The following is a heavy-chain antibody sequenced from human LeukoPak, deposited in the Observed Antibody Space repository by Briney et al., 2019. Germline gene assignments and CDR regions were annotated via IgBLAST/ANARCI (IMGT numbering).Heavy chain of an antibody. J-gene: IGHJ4*02. CDR1: GGTFSSYA. D-gene: IGHD1-26*01. CDR2: IIPIFGTA. CDR3: ARFSKVGATVGYFDY. Sequence: SVKVSCKASGGTFSSYAISWVRQAPGQGLEWMGGIIPIFGTANYAQKFQGRVTITADKSTSTAYMELSSLRSEDTAVYYCARFSKVGATVGYFDYWGQGTPVTVSS. V-gene: IGHV1-69*06.